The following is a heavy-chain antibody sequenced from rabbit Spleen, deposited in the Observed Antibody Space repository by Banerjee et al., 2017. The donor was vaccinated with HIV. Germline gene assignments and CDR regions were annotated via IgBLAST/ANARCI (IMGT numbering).Heavy chain of an antibody. D-gene: IGHD6-1*01. CDR3: ARLGHADYPYAYGLKL. CDR1: GFSFSSSYY. J-gene: IGHJ3*01. V-gene: IGHV1S40*01. Sequence: QSLEESGGDLVKPGASLTLTCTASGFSFSSSYYMCWVRQAPGKGLEWIGCINSGSSGSTYYASWVNGRFTISKTSSTTVTLQMTSLTVADTATYFCARLGHADYPYAYGLKLWGQGTLVTVS. CDR2: INSGSSGST.